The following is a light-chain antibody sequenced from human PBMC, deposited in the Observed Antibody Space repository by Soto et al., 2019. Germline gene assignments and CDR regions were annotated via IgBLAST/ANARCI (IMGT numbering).Light chain of an antibody. V-gene: IGKV3-11*01. CDR2: DAS. CDR3: HQRQYWPPIT. Sequence: IVMTQSPDTLSVSPGERATLSCRASQSVSSYLAWYQQKPGQAPRLLIYDASNRATGIPARFSGSGSGTDFTLTISSLEPEDFAVYYCHQRQYWPPITFGQGTRLEIK. J-gene: IGKJ5*01. CDR1: QSVSSY.